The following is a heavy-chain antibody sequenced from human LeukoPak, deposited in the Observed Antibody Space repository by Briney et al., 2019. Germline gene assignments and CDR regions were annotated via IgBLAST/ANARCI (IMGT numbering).Heavy chain of an antibody. CDR3: ARRYCSGGSCYLAVDY. CDR1: AFTFSSYG. D-gene: IGHD2-15*01. Sequence: GGSLRLSCAASAFTFSSYGMHWVRQAPGKGLEWVAFNRYDGSNKYYADSVKGRFTISRDNAKNSLYLQMNSLRAEDTAVYYCARRYCSGGSCYLAVDYWGQGTLVTVSS. J-gene: IGHJ4*02. CDR2: NRYDGSNK. V-gene: IGHV3-30*02.